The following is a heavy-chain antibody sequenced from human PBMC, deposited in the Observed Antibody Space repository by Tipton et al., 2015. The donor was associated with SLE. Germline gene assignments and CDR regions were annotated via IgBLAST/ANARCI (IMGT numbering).Heavy chain of an antibody. Sequence: TLSLTCAVYGGSFSGYYWSWIRQPPGKGLEWIGEINHSGSTNYNPSLKSRVTISVDTSKNQFSLKLSSVTAADTAVYYCASWGPIVYYYYYMVVWGKGTTVSVSS. D-gene: IGHD3-16*01. CDR1: GGSFSGYY. CDR2: INHSGST. CDR3: ASWGPIVYYYYYMVV. J-gene: IGHJ6*03. V-gene: IGHV4-34*01.